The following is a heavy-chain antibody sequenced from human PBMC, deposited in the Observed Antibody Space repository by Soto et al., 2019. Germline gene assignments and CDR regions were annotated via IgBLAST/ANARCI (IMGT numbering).Heavy chain of an antibody. J-gene: IGHJ5*02. CDR2: ISSSSSTI. D-gene: IGHD6-6*01. CDR3: AREHSSSGLNWFDP. CDR1: GFTFSSYS. Sequence: EVQLVESGGGLVQPGGSLRLSCAASGFTFSSYSMNWVRQAPGKGLEWVSYISSSSSTIYYADSVKGRFTISRDNAKNSLYLQMNSLRDEDTAVYYCAREHSSSGLNWFDPWGQGTRVTVSS. V-gene: IGHV3-48*02.